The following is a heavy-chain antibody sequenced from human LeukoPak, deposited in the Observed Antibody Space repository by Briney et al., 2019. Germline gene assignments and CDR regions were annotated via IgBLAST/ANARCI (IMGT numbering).Heavy chain of an antibody. CDR3: VKDKWIDH. CDR2: ININGGRT. D-gene: IGHD2-8*01. Sequence: GGSLRLSCSVSGFTFSSYTMHWVRQAPGKGLEYVSSININGGRTYYADSVKGRFTISRDNSKNTLYLQMSSLRAEDTAVYYCVKDKWIDHWGEGTLVTVPS. J-gene: IGHJ4*02. V-gene: IGHV3-64D*09. CDR1: GFTFSSYT.